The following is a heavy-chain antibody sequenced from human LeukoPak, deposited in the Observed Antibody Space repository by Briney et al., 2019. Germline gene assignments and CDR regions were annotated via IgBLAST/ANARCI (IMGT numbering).Heavy chain of an antibody. CDR1: GFTFSSYG. CDR3: ARGVTQEYYYDSSGYYSY. D-gene: IGHD3-22*01. Sequence: QPGQSLRLSCAASGFTFSSYGMHWVRQAPGKGLEWVANIKQDGSEKYYVDSVKGRFTISRDNAKNSLYLQMNSLRAEDTAVYYCARGVTQEYYYDSSGYYSYWGQGTLVTVSS. CDR2: IKQDGSEK. V-gene: IGHV3-7*01. J-gene: IGHJ4*02.